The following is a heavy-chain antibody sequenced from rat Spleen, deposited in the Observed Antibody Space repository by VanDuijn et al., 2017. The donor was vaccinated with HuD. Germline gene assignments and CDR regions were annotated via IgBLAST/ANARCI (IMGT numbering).Heavy chain of an antibody. Sequence: QVQLKESGPGLVQPSQTLSLTCTVSGFSLPSYGVSWVRQPPGKGLEWMGAIWSGGDTDYNSTLKSRLSISRDNSKSQVFLKMNSLQTEDTAIYFCTILGYWGQGVMVTVSS. V-gene: IGHV2-15*01. D-gene: IGHD3-1*01. CDR2: IWSGGDT. CDR3: TILGY. J-gene: IGHJ2*01. CDR1: GFSLPSYG.